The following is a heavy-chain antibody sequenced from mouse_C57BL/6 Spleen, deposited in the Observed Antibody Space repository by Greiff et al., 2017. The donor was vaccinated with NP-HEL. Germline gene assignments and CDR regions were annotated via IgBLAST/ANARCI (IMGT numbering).Heavy chain of an antibody. D-gene: IGHD3-2*02. CDR3: ARLGRQLRDFDY. CDR1: GYSITSGYY. Sequence: VQLQESGPGLVKPSQSLSLTCSVTGYSITSGYYWNWIRQFPGNKLEWMGYISYDGSNNYNPSLKNRISITRDTSKNQFFLKLNSVTTEDTATYYCARLGRQLRDFDYWGQGTTLTVSS. J-gene: IGHJ2*01. V-gene: IGHV3-6*01. CDR2: ISYDGSN.